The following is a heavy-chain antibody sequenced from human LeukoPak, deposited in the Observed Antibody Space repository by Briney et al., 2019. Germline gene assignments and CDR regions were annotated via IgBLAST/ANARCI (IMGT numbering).Heavy chain of an antibody. Sequence: LEWIGEINHSGRTNYNPSLKSRVTVSVDTSKNQFSLKLSSVTAADTAVYYCAIPGNDAFDIWGQGTMVTVSS. CDR3: AIPGNDAFDI. J-gene: IGHJ3*02. CDR2: INHSGRT. V-gene: IGHV4-34*01.